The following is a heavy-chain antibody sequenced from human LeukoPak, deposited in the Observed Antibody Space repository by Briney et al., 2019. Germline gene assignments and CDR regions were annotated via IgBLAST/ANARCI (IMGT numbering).Heavy chain of an antibody. V-gene: IGHV3-9*03. Sequence: GGSLRLSCAASGFTFHYYAMHWVRQVPGKGLEWVSGITWNSGSVLYADSVRGRFTISRYNAKNSLYLQMNSLRPEDMAFYYCAKGLGVASLIVDALDMWGQGTMVTV. CDR2: ITWNSGSV. CDR3: AKGLGVASLIVDALDM. D-gene: IGHD3/OR15-3a*01. J-gene: IGHJ3*02. CDR1: GFTFHYYA.